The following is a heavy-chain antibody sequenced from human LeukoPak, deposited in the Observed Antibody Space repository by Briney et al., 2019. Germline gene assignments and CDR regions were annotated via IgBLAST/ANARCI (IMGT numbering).Heavy chain of an antibody. CDR3: ARESGSYYS. J-gene: IGHJ4*02. V-gene: IGHV4-59*12. D-gene: IGHD1-26*01. CDR2: IYYSGST. Sequence: PPETLSLTCTVSGGSISGYYWSWIRQPPGKGLEWIGYIYYSGSTNYNPSLKSRVTISVDTSKNQFSLKLSSVTAADTAVYYCARESGSYYSWGQGTLVTVSS. CDR1: GGSISGYY.